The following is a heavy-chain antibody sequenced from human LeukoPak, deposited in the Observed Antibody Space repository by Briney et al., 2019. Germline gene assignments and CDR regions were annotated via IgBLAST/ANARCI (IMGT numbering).Heavy chain of an antibody. CDR1: GGSISSSSYY. J-gene: IGHJ5*02. V-gene: IGHV4-39*01. CDR3: VRQGWSNWFDP. Sequence: PSETLSLTCTVSGGSISSSSYYWGWLRQPPGKGLEWIGSIYYSGSTYYNPSLKSRVTISVDTSKNQFSLKLNSVTATDTAVYYCVRQGWSNWFDPWGQGTLVTVSS. D-gene: IGHD2-15*01. CDR2: IYYSGST.